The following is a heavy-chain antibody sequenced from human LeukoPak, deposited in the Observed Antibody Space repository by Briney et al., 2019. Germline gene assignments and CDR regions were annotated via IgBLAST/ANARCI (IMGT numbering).Heavy chain of an antibody. J-gene: IGHJ4*02. D-gene: IGHD5-12*01. CDR2: IYHSGST. Sequence: SETLSLTCTVSGGSISSYYWGWIRQPPGKGLEWIGSIYHSGSTYYNPSLKSRVTISVDTSKNQFSLKLSSVTAADTAVYYCARGAWVATGEYYFDYWGQGTLVTVSS. V-gene: IGHV4-38-2*02. CDR3: ARGAWVATGEYYFDY. CDR1: GGSISSYY.